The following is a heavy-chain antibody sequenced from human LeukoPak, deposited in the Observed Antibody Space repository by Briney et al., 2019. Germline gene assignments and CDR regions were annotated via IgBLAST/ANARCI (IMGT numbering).Heavy chain of an antibody. CDR1: GYTFINYY. CDR3: AREDSSGWEEIDY. CDR2: INPNGGST. V-gene: IGHV1-46*01. Sequence: ASVKTSCKASGYTFINYYIHWVRQAPGQRIEWMGIINPNGGSTSYAQKFRGRVTMTRDMSTSTVYMELNSLRSEDTAVYYCAREDSSGWEEIDYWGQGTLVTVSS. D-gene: IGHD6-19*01. J-gene: IGHJ4*02.